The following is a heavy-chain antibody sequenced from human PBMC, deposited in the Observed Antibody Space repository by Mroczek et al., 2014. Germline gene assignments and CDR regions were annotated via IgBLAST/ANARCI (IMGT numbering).Heavy chain of an antibody. D-gene: IGHD6-13*01. Sequence: QVQLQESGPGLVKPSQTLSLTCTVSGGSISSGSYYWSWIRQPAGKGLEWIGRIYTSGSTNYNPSLKSRVTMSVDTSKNQFSLKLSSVTAADTAVYYCARVSAAAGMFXLYYYYYMDVWGKGTTVTRLL. V-gene: IGHV4-61*02. CDR3: ARVSAAAGMFXLYYYYYMDV. CDR1: GGSISSGSYY. J-gene: IGHJ6*03. CDR2: IYTSGST.